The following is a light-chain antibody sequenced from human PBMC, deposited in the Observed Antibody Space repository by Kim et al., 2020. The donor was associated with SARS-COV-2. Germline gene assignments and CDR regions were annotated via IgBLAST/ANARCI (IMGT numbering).Light chain of an antibody. CDR3: QQYNNWPPWT. Sequence: SPGERATLTCRASQSVSSNLSWYQQKPGQAPRLLIYGASTRATGIPARFSGSGSGTEFTLTISSLQSEDFAVYYCQQYNNWPPWTFGQGTKVEIK. J-gene: IGKJ1*01. CDR2: GAS. V-gene: IGKV3-15*01. CDR1: QSVSSN.